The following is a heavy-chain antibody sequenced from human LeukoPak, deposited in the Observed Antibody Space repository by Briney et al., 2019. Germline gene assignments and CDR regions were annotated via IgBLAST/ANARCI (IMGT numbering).Heavy chain of an antibody. CDR2: ISGSGANT. CDR1: GFTFRNSA. D-gene: IGHD2-2*01. V-gene: IGHV3-23*01. CDR3: AKAPTSYCSSSSCYEGASDY. Sequence: PGRSLRLSCAASGFTFRNSAMSWVRQAPGKGLEWVSSISGSGANTYYADSVKGRFTISRDNSKNALYLQMNSLRAEDTAVYYCAKAPTSYCSSSSCYEGASDYWGQGTLVTVSS. J-gene: IGHJ4*02.